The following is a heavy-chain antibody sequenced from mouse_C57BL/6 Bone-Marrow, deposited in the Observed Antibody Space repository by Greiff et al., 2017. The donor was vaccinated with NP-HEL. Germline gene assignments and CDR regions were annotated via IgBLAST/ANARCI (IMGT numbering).Heavy chain of an antibody. D-gene: IGHD1-1*01. CDR3: ARDLTITTVVAEPYWYFDV. CDR1: GFTFSSYA. Sequence: EVQGVESGGGLVKPGGSLKLSCAASGFTFSSYAMSWVRQTPEKRLEWVATISDGGSYTYYPDNVKGRFTISRDNAKNNLYLQMSHLKSEDTAMYYCARDLTITTVVAEPYWYFDVWGTGTTVTVSS. CDR2: ISDGGSYT. V-gene: IGHV5-4*01. J-gene: IGHJ1*03.